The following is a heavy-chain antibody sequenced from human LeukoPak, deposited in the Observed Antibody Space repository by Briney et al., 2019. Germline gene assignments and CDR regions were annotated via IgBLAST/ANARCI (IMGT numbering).Heavy chain of an antibody. CDR1: GGTFSSYA. J-gene: IGHJ6*02. V-gene: IGHV1-69*13. CDR2: IIPIFGTA. D-gene: IGHD5-12*01. Sequence: SVKVSCKASGGTFSSYAISWVRQAPGQGLEWMGGIIPIFGTANYAQKFQGRVTITADESTSTAYMELSSLRSEDTAVYYCARDHRGYSGYDHYYYYYGMGVWGQGTTVTVSS. CDR3: ARDHRGYSGYDHYYYYYGMGV.